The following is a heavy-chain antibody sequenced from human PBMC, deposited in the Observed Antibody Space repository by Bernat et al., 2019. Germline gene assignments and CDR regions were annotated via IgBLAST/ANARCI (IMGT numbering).Heavy chain of an antibody. CDR1: GFTFSSYD. CDR3: ARGVSGYLLPIDY. V-gene: IGHV3-13*04. D-gene: IGHD2/OR15-2a*01. Sequence: EVQLVESGGGLVQPGGSLRLSCAASGFTFSSYDMHWDRQATGKGLEWVSAIGTAGDTYYPGSVKGRFTISSENAKNSLYLQMNSLRAVDTSVYYCARGVSGYLLPIDYWGQGTLVTVSS. J-gene: IGHJ4*02. CDR2: IGTAGDT.